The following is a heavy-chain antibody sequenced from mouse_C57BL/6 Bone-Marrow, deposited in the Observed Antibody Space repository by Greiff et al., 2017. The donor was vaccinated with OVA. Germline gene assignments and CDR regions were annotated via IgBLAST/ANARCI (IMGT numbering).Heavy chain of an antibody. D-gene: IGHD1-1*01. CDR2: IDPSDSYT. CDR1: GYTFTSYW. CDR3: AREGDYYGSSPFFDY. Sequence: QLQQPGAELVMPGASVKLSCKASGYTFTSYWMHWVKQRPGQGLEWIGEIDPSDSYTNYNQKFKGKSTLTVDKSSSTAYMQLSSLTSEDWGVYYCAREGDYYGSSPFFDYWGQGTTLTVSS. J-gene: IGHJ2*01. V-gene: IGHV1-69*01.